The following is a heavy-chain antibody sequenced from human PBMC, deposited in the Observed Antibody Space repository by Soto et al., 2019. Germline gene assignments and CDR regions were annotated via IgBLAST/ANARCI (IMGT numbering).Heavy chain of an antibody. CDR2: ISRSSTGI. V-gene: IGHV3-48*02. Sequence: EVQLVESGGGLVQPGGSLRLSCAASGFTFSLYSMSWVRQAPGKGLEWVSYISRSSTGIHYADSVKGRFTISRDDATNSKHLQMNSLGDGDTAVDLRARAVTWGLDVWGQGTTVSISS. CDR1: GFTFSLYS. CDR3: ARAVTWGLDV. J-gene: IGHJ6*02. D-gene: IGHD3-10*01.